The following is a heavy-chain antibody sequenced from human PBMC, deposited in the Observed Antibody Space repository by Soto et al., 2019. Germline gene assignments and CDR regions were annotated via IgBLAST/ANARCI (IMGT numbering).Heavy chain of an antibody. D-gene: IGHD4-4*01. CDR3: TRRVPSNYGHYFDY. CDR1: GFTFSGSA. Sequence: EVQLVESGGGLVQPGGSLKLSCAASGFTFSGSAMHWVRQASGKGLEWVGRIRNKANSYATAYAASVKGRFTISRDDSKNTAYLQMNSLKTEDTAVYYCTRRVPSNYGHYFDYWGQGTLVTVSS. J-gene: IGHJ4*02. CDR2: IRNKANSYAT. V-gene: IGHV3-73*02.